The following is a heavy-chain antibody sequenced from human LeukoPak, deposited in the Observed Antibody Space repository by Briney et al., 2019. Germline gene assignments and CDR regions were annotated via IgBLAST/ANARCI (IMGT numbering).Heavy chain of an antibody. CDR2: ISSSSSYI. CDR3: ARGSSSPLGMDV. J-gene: IGHJ6*02. CDR1: GFTLSSFG. V-gene: IGHV3-21*01. D-gene: IGHD6-19*01. Sequence: PGGSLRLSCVASGFTLSSFGMNWARQAPGKGLEWVSSISSSSSYIYYADSVKGRFTISRDNAKNSLYLQMNSLRAEDTAVYYCARGSSSPLGMDVWGQGTTVTVSS.